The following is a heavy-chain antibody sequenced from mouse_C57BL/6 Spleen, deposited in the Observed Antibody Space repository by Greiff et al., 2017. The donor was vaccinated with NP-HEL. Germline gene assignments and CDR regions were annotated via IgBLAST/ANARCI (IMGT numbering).Heavy chain of an antibody. J-gene: IGHJ4*01. D-gene: IGHD2-3*01. CDR1: GYSITSGYY. CDR2: ISYDGSN. CDR3: ARDGYYVDYAMDY. Sequence: EVKLQESGPGLVKPSQSLSLTCSVTGYSITSGYYWNWIRQFPGNKLEWMGYISYDGSNNYNPSLKNRIPITRDTSKNQFFLKLNSVTTEDTATYYCARDGYYVDYAMDYWGQGTSVTVSS. V-gene: IGHV3-6*01.